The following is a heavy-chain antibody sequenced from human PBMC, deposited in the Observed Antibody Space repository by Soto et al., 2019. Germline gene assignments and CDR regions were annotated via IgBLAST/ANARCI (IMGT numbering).Heavy chain of an antibody. CDR2: ISYDGSNK. V-gene: IGHV3-30*18. Sequence: QVQLVESGGGVVQPGRSLRLSCAASGFTFSSYGMHWVRQAPGKGLEWVAVISYDGSNKYYADSVKGRFTISRDNSKITLYLQMNSLRAEDTAVYYCAKERDGYFDYWGQGTLVTVSS. CDR3: AKERDGYFDY. J-gene: IGHJ4*02. D-gene: IGHD2-21*02. CDR1: GFTFSSYG.